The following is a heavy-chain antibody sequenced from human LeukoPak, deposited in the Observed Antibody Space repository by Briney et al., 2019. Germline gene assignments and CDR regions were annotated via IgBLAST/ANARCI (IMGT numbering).Heavy chain of an antibody. CDR2: INPNSGGT. CDR1: GYTFTGYY. J-gene: IGHJ5*02. D-gene: IGHD1-20*01. Sequence: ASVKVSCKASGYTFTGYYMHWVRQAPGQGLEWMGWINPNSGGTNYAQKFQGRVTMTRDTSISTAYMELSRLRSDDTAVYYCARDQYNWTENRFDPWGQGTLVTVSS. CDR3: ARDQYNWTENRFDP. V-gene: IGHV1-2*02.